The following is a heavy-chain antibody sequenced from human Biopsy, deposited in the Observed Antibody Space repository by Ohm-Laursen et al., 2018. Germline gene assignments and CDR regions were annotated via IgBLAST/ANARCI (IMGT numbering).Heavy chain of an antibody. Sequence: GTLSLTCSVSGGSISNNNYYWGWIRQPPGKGLEWIGNIFYRGSTHYKPSLKSRVNISVDTSKNQFSLKLNSVTAADAAVYYCARDYDTSGYYYVSWGQGTLVTVSS. CDR3: ARDYDTSGYYYVS. V-gene: IGHV4-39*01. CDR1: GGSISNNNYY. J-gene: IGHJ5*02. CDR2: IFYRGST. D-gene: IGHD3-22*01.